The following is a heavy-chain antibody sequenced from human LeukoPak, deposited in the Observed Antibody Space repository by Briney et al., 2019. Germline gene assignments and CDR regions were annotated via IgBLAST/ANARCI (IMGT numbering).Heavy chain of an antibody. V-gene: IGHV3-7*03. CDR2: IKEDGSEK. CDR3: ARLYSAVYYGDAFDK. CDR1: GFTFSSFW. D-gene: IGHD5-12*01. Sequence: GGSLRLSCSVSGFTFSSFWMTWVRRAPGKGLEWVAKIKEDGSEKYYVDSVKGRFTVSRDNVRNSLFPRMNSLRVEDTATYYCARLYSAVYYGDAFDKWGQGTMVTVSS. J-gene: IGHJ3*02.